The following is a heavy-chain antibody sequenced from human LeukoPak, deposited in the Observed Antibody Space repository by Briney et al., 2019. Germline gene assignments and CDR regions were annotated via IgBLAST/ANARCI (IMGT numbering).Heavy chain of an antibody. CDR3: ARGTTVTTYDWFDP. D-gene: IGHD4-17*01. J-gene: IGHJ5*02. CDR1: GFTFSSYG. Sequence: GGSLRLSCADSGFTFSSYGMSWVRQAPGKGLEWVSYISSSGSTIYYADSVKGRFTISRDNAKNSLYLQMNSLRAEDTAVYYCARGTTVTTYDWFDPWGQGTLVTVSS. CDR2: ISSSGSTI. V-gene: IGHV3-48*04.